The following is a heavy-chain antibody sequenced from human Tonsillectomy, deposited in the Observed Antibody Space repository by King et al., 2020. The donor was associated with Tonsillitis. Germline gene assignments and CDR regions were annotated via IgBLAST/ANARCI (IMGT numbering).Heavy chain of an antibody. CDR1: GGSFSGYY. Sequence: VQLQQWGAGLLKPSETLSLTCAVYGGSFSGYYWSWIRQPPGKGLEWIGEINHSGSTNYNPSLKSRVTISVDTSKNQFSLKLSSVTAADTAVYYCARGTGNWNYDYWGQGTLVTVSS. D-gene: IGHD1-7*01. V-gene: IGHV4-34*01. J-gene: IGHJ4*02. CDR3: ARGTGNWNYDY. CDR2: INHSGST.